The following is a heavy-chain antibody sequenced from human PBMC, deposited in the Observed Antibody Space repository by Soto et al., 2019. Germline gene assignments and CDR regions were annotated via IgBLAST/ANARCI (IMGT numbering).Heavy chain of an antibody. CDR2: ISGSGGST. CDR1: GFTFSSYA. CDR3: AKGEGGILWFGEKPSP. D-gene: IGHD3-10*01. J-gene: IGHJ5*02. V-gene: IGHV3-23*01. Sequence: GGSLRLSCAASGFTFSSYAMSWVRQAPGKGLEWVSAISGSGGSTYYADSVKGRFTISRDNSKNTLYLQMNSLRAEDTAVYYCAKGEGGILWFGEKPSPWGQGTLVTVSS.